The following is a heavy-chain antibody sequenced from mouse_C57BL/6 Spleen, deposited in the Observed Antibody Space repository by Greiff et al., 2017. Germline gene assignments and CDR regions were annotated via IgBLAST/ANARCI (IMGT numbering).Heavy chain of an antibody. V-gene: IGHV1-50*01. J-gene: IGHJ2*01. CDR3: ARYGTTVVGDFDY. Sequence: VQLQQPGAELVKPGASVKLSCKASGYTFTSYWMQWVKQRPGQGLEWIGEIDPSDSYTNYNQKFKGKATLTVDTSSRTAYMQLSSLTSEDSAVYYCARYGTTVVGDFDYWGQGTTLTVSS. CDR2: IDPSDSYT. D-gene: IGHD1-1*01. CDR1: GYTFTSYW.